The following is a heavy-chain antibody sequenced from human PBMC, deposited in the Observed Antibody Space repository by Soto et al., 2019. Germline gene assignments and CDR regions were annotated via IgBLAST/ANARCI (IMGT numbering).Heavy chain of an antibody. J-gene: IGHJ4*02. Sequence: PVGSLRLSCAASGFTFSNAWMSWVRQAPGKGLEWVGRIKSKTDGGTTDYAAPVKGRFTISRDDSKNTLYLQMNSLKTEDTAVYYCTTDGASSSWNFDYWGQGTLVTVSS. CDR3: TTDGASSSWNFDY. V-gene: IGHV3-15*01. D-gene: IGHD6-13*01. CDR1: GFTFSNAW. CDR2: IKSKTDGGTT.